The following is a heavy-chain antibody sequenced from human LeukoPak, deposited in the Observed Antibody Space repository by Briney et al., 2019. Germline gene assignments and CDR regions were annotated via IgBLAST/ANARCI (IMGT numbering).Heavy chain of an antibody. Sequence: GGSLRLSCAPSGFTFSRYWMSWVRQAPGKGLEWVANINEDGSEEYYVDSVRGRFTIARDNAKNSLYLQMNSLRAEDTAVYYCARQRGSGCLDYWGQGTLVTVSS. V-gene: IGHV3-7*01. CDR1: GFTFSRYW. D-gene: IGHD6-19*01. CDR2: INEDGSEE. CDR3: ARQRGSGCLDY. J-gene: IGHJ4*02.